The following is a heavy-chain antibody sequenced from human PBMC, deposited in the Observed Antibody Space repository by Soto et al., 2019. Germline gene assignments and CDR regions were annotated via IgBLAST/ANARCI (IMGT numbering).Heavy chain of an antibody. D-gene: IGHD3-10*01. CDR2: IWYDGSNK. CDR1: GFTFSRHG. CDR3: ARDSLPFISGGFDY. V-gene: IGHV3-33*01. J-gene: IGHJ4*02. Sequence: QVQLVESGGGVVQPGRSLRLSCAASGFTFSRHGMHWVRQAPGQGLEWVAVIWYDGSNKYYTDSVKGRFTISRDNSKNTLNLQMNSLRAEATAVYYCARDSLPFISGGFDYWGQGTLVTVSS.